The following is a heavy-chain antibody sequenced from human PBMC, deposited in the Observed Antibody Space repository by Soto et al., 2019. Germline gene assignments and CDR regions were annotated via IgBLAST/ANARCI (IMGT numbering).Heavy chain of an antibody. Sequence: PGGSLRLSCAASGFTFSSYWMHWVRQAPGKGLVWVSRINSDGSSTSYADSVKGRFTISRDNAKNTLYLQMNSLRAEDTAVYYCARDRVVVVPALYYYYYYMVVWGKGTTVTVSS. V-gene: IGHV3-74*01. CDR3: ARDRVVVVPALYYYYYYMVV. J-gene: IGHJ6*03. CDR2: INSDGSST. D-gene: IGHD2-2*01. CDR1: GFTFSSYW.